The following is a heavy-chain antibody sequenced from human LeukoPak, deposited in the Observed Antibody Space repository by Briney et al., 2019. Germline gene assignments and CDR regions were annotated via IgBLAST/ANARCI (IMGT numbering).Heavy chain of an antibody. D-gene: IGHD3-22*01. CDR3: ARDATPTSITMIVVARRGGNWFDP. CDR1: GYSISSGYY. V-gene: IGHV4-38-2*02. CDR2: FYHSGST. Sequence: SETLSLTCTVSGYSISSGYYWGWIRQPPGKGLEWIGSFYHSGSTYYNPSLKSRVTISVDTSKNQFSLKLSSVTAADTAVYYCARDATPTSITMIVVARRGGNWFDPWGQGTLVTVSS. J-gene: IGHJ5*02.